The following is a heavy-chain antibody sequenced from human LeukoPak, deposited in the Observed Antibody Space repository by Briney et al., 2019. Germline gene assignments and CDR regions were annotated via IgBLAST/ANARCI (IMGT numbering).Heavy chain of an antibody. D-gene: IGHD6-13*01. J-gene: IGHJ3*02. CDR2: IYYSGST. CDR3: ARDYLRGYSSSPDAFDI. CDR1: GGSISSGGYY. Sequence: PSETLSLTCTVSGGSISSGGYYWSWIRQHPGKGLEWIGYIYYSGSTYYIPSLKSRVTISVDTSKNQFSLKLSSVTAADTAVYYCARDYLRGYSSSPDAFDIWGQGTMVTVSS. V-gene: IGHV4-31*03.